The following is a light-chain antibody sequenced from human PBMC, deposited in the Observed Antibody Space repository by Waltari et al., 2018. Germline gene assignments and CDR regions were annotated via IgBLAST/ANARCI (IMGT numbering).Light chain of an antibody. CDR1: QNIGKY. Sequence: DIQMTQSPSSLSASIGDRVTITCRASQNIGKYLNWYQHKPGQAPKLLIYAASSLLNGVPSRFSGSGSVTDVTFTISSLQPEDFATYYCQQRYSTPQSTFGQGTRLEIK. CDR3: QQRYSTPQST. V-gene: IGKV1-39*01. J-gene: IGKJ5*01. CDR2: AAS.